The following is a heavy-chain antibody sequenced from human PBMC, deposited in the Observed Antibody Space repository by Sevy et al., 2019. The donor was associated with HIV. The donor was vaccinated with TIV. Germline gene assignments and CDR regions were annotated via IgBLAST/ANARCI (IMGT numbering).Heavy chain of an antibody. CDR2: INTNNGNA. CDR3: AKDRGDCSGGSCYIQV. D-gene: IGHD2-15*01. CDR1: GYPFTSFG. V-gene: IGHV1-18*01. Sequence: ASVKVSCKGSGYPFTSFGISWVRQAPGQGLEWMGWINTNNGNANYAQKYQGRVTMTRDTSTSTAYMELRSLRSDDTAVYYCAKDRGDCSGGSCYIQVWGQGTLVTVSS. J-gene: IGHJ4*02.